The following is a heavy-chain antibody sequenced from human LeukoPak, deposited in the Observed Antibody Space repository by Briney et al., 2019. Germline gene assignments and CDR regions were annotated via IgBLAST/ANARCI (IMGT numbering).Heavy chain of an antibody. D-gene: IGHD2-15*01. V-gene: IGHV4-39*07. CDR3: ARDAGHCSGGSCYYSDY. J-gene: IGHJ4*02. CDR2: IYYSGST. CDR1: GGSISSSSYY. Sequence: SETLSLTCTVSGGSISSSSYYWGWIRQPPGTGLEWIGSIYYSGSTYYNPSLKSRVTISVDTSKNQFSLKLSSVTAADTAVHYCARDAGHCSGGSCYYSDYWGQGTQVIVSS.